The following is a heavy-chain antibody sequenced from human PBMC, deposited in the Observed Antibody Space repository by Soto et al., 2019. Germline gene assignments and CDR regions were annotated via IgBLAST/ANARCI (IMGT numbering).Heavy chain of an antibody. CDR1: SGSLSGYY. J-gene: IGHJ4*02. V-gene: IGHV4-34*01. D-gene: IGHD6-6*01. CDR3: ARAPKVSGSSQTRPDF. Sequence: PSETLSLTCSIYSGSLSGYYWSWIRQPPGKGLEWIGEISQSGNTNYSPSLKSRASISIDTSKKQFSLNLASVSAADTAVYYCARAPKVSGSSQTRPDFWGQGTLVTVSS. CDR2: ISQSGNT.